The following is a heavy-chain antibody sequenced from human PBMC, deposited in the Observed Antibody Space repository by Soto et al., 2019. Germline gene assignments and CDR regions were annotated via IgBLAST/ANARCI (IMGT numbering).Heavy chain of an antibody. D-gene: IGHD3-3*01. CDR3: ARCSFSRFDY. CDR1: GGSISSYY. Sequence: QVQLQESGPGLVKPSETLSLTCTVSGGSISSYYWSWIRQPPGKGLEWIGYIYYSGSTNYNPSLKSRVTISVDTSKNQFSLKLSSVTAADTAVYYCARCSFSRFDYWGQGTLVTVSS. V-gene: IGHV4-59*01. CDR2: IYYSGST. J-gene: IGHJ4*02.